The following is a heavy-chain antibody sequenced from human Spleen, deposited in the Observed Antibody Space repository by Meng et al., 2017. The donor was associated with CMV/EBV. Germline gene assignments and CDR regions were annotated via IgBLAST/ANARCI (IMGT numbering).Heavy chain of an antibody. CDR1: GGSISSYY. D-gene: IGHD3-9*01. CDR2: IYYSGST. V-gene: IGHV4-59*01. CDR3: ARVGAFDWSIFDY. Sequence: SETLSLTCTVSGGSISSYYWSWIRQPPGKGLEWIGYIYYSGSTNYNPSLKSRVTISVDTSKNQFSLKLSSMTAADTAIYYCARVGAFDWSIFDYWGQGTLVTVSS. J-gene: IGHJ4*02.